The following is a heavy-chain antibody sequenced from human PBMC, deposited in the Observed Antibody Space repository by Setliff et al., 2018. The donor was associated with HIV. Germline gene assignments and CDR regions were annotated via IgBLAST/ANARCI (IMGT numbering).Heavy chain of an antibody. CDR1: GGSISNYY. J-gene: IGHJ4*02. CDR2: IYTSGST. D-gene: IGHD3-10*01. Sequence: PSETLSLTCTVSGGSISNYYWSWIRQPPGKGLEWIGYIYTSGSTNYNPSLKSRVTISVDTSKNQFSLKMSSVTAADTAVYYCARDRYAGEIDYWGQGTLVTVSS. CDR3: ARDRYAGEIDY. V-gene: IGHV4-4*09.